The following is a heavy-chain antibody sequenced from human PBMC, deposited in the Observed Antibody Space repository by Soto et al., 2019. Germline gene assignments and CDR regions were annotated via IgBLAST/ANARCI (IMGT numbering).Heavy chain of an antibody. Sequence: QVQLVQSGADVKKPGSSVKVSCKASGGTFSSYAISWVRQAPGQGLEWMGGIIPIFGTTNYARRFQGRVTRTADKSTSTAYMELRRLRSEDTAVYYCARGTRSGSYYYYGLDVWGQGTTVTVSS. CDR2: IIPIFGTT. D-gene: IGHD1-26*01. CDR3: ARGTRSGSYYYYGLDV. J-gene: IGHJ6*02. CDR1: GGTFSSYA. V-gene: IGHV1-69*06.